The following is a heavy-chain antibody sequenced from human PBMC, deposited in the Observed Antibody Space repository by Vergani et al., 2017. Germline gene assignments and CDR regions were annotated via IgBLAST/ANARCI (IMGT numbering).Heavy chain of an antibody. D-gene: IGHD3-10*01. CDR1: GGSISSGSYY. V-gene: IGHV4-61*02. CDR2: INTSGST. Sequence: QVKLQEPGPGLVKPSQTLSLTCTVSGGSISSGSYYWSWIRQPAGKGLEWIGRINTSGSTNYNPSLKSRVTISVDTSKNQFYLKLSSVTAADTAVYYCAGDRESGSWSYYNSYYYMDFWGKGTTVTVSS. J-gene: IGHJ6*03. CDR3: AGDRESGSWSYYNSYYYMDF.